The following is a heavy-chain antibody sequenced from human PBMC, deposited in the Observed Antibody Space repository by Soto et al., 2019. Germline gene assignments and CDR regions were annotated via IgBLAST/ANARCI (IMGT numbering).Heavy chain of an antibody. Sequence: ASVKVSCKASGYTFTSSAMHWVRQAPGQRLEWMGWINAGNGNTKYSQKFQGRVTITRDTSASTAYMELSSLRSEDTAVYYCARDTGDYYDSSDILIPGYWGQGTLVTVSS. J-gene: IGHJ4*02. CDR1: GYTFTSSA. D-gene: IGHD3-22*01. CDR3: ARDTGDYYDSSDILIPGY. V-gene: IGHV1-3*01. CDR2: INAGNGNT.